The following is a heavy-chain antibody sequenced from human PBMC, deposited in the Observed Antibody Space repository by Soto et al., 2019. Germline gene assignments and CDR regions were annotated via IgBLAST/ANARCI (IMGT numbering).Heavy chain of an antibody. J-gene: IGHJ6*02. Sequence: GASVQVSCKASGGTFSSYAISWVRQAPGQGLEWMGGIIPIFGTANYAQKFQGRVTITADESTSTAYMELSSLRSEDKAVYCCARSLSTSFLYGMDVWGQGTTVTVSS. CDR3: ARSLSTSFLYGMDV. D-gene: IGHD2-2*01. CDR2: IIPIFGTA. V-gene: IGHV1-69*13. CDR1: GGTFSSYA.